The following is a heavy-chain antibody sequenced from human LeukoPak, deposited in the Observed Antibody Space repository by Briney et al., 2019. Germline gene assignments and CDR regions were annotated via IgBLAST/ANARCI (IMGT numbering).Heavy chain of an antibody. D-gene: IGHD1-1*01. J-gene: IGHJ6*03. V-gene: IGHV3-7*04. CDR3: ARADSGWYSRYYYYYMDV. Sequence: PGGSLRLSCGASGFIFSSYWMTWVRQAPGRGLEWVASVKREGSEKYYVDSVKGRFTISRDNAKNSLYLQMNSLRAEDTAVYYCARADSGWYSRYYYYYMDVWGKGTTVTVSS. CDR1: GFIFSSYW. CDR2: VKREGSEK.